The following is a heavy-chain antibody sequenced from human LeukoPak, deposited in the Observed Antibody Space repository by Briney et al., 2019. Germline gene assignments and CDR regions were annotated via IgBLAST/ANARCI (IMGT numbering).Heavy chain of an antibody. CDR2: INSDGSST. J-gene: IGHJ4*02. Sequence: GGSLRLSCAAFGFTFSSYWMHWVRQAPGKGLVWVSRINSDGSSTSYADSVKGRFNISRDNAKNTLYLQMNSLRAEDTAVYYCARDTATVVDPGVFDYWGQGTLVTVSS. D-gene: IGHD4-23*01. CDR1: GFTFSSYW. V-gene: IGHV3-74*01. CDR3: ARDTATVVDPGVFDY.